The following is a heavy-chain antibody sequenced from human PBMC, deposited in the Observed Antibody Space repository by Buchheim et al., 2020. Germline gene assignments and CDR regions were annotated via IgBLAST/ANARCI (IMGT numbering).Heavy chain of an antibody. CDR1: GGSFSGYY. Sequence: QVQLQQWGAGLLKPSETLSLTCAVYGGSFSGYYWSWIRQPPGKGLEWIGEINHSGSTNYNPSLKSRVTISVDTSKNQFSLKLSSVTAADTAVYYCARGPSGGGSGSLVYGMDVWGQGTT. V-gene: IGHV4-34*01. CDR2: INHSGST. D-gene: IGHD3-10*01. J-gene: IGHJ6*02. CDR3: ARGPSGGGSGSLVYGMDV.